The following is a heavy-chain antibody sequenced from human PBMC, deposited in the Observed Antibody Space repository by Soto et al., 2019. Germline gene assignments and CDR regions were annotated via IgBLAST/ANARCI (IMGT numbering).Heavy chain of an antibody. D-gene: IGHD2-2*01. V-gene: IGHV1-46*01. CDR1: GYTFTSYY. J-gene: IGHJ4*02. CDR3: ARGEYCSSTSCYAGGSYYVYFDY. Sequence: ASVKVSCKASGYTFTSYYMHWVRQAPGQGLEWMGIINPSGGSTSYAQKFQGRVTMTRDTSTSTVYMELSSLRSEDTAVYYCARGEYCSSTSCYAGGSYYVYFDYWGQGTLVTVS. CDR2: INPSGGST.